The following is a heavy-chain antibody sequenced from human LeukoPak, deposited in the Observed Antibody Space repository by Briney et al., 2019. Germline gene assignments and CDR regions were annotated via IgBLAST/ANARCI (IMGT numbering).Heavy chain of an antibody. J-gene: IGHJ4*02. D-gene: IGHD3-22*01. CDR1: GYTFTSYY. Sequence: ASVKVSCKASGYTFTSYYMHWVRQAPGQGLEWMGIINPSGGSTSYAQKFQGRVTMTRDMSTSTVYMELSSLRSEDTAVYCCARDHSRSYYDSSGYRDYWGQGTLVTVSS. CDR3: ARDHSRSYYDSSGYRDY. CDR2: INPSGGST. V-gene: IGHV1-46*01.